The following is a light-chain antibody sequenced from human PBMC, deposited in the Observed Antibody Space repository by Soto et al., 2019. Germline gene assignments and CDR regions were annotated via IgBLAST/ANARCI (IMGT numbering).Light chain of an antibody. CDR3: QQYNNWPPIT. J-gene: IGKJ5*01. CDR1: QDIRSS. V-gene: IGKV3-15*01. Sequence: EIVITQSPATLSVSPGDRVTLSCRASQDIRSSLAWYQQKPGQAPRLLIYGASIRATGVPATFSGSGSGTEFTLTISSLQSEDFAVYYCQQYNNWPPITFGQGTRLEIK. CDR2: GAS.